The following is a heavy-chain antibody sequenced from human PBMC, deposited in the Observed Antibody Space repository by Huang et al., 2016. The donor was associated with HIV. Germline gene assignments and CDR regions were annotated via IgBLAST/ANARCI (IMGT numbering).Heavy chain of an antibody. J-gene: IGHJ2*01. V-gene: IGHV4-59*12. D-gene: IGHD2-21*01. CDR1: GSFLGNYY. CDR3: TRDPCGGYARWYFDH. CDR2: DHSTGTR. Sequence: QMHLPESGPRLVKPSETLSLTCTISGSFLGNYYWTWIRQAPGKALEYVACDHSTGTRLYNPSLRGRLSLALDTWKNQFSLGLTSVTAAEAAVYYCTRDPCGGYARWYFDHWGRGTLVTVSS.